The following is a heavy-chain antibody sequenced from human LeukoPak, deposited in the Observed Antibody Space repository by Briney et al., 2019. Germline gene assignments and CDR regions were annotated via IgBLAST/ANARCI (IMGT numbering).Heavy chain of an antibody. CDR1: GGSISTYY. CDR2: IYYSGST. J-gene: IGHJ5*02. Sequence: SETLSLTCTVSGGSISTYYLSWIRQPPGKGLEWIGYIYYSGSTNYNPSLKSRVTISQDTSKNQFSLKLSSVTAADTAVYYCARLYYYGSGSKIPLNWFDPWGQGTLVTVSS. D-gene: IGHD3-10*01. CDR3: ARLYYYGSGSKIPLNWFDP. V-gene: IGHV4-59*08.